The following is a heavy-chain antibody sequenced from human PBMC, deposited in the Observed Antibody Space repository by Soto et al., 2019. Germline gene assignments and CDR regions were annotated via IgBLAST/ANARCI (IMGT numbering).Heavy chain of an antibody. D-gene: IGHD6-13*01. J-gene: IGHJ6*02. Sequence: GGSLRLSCAASGFAFSTYAMTWVRQSPGKGLEWVSVISGSGGSSYYADSVKGRFTISRDNSKNTLFLQMNGLRAEDTAVYYCAKVTKRAAAGRYEYYKYGMDVWGQGTTVTVSS. CDR2: ISGSGGSS. V-gene: IGHV3-23*01. CDR3: AKVTKRAAAGRYEYYKYGMDV. CDR1: GFAFSTYA.